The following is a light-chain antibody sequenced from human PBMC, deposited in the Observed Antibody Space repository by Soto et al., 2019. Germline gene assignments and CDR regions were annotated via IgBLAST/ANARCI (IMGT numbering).Light chain of an antibody. CDR2: DAS. CDR1: QSISSW. V-gene: IGKV1-5*01. Sequence: DIQMTQSPSTLSASVGDRVTITCRATQSISSWLAWYQQKPGKAPKLLIYDASSLESGVPSRFSGSGSGTEFTLTISSLQPDDFATYYCQQYNSFLHFGQGSKLEIK. CDR3: QQYNSFLH. J-gene: IGKJ2*01.